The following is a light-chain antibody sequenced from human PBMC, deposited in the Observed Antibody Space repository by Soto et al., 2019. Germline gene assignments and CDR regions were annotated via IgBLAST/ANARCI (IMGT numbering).Light chain of an antibody. CDR1: QSVSID. CDR2: GAS. Sequence: EIVITQSPTTVPVSPGGRFTLSRRASQSVSIDLAWYQQKNGQXPRXXIYGASTRATDIPPSFTVIVSGTECTINLRSLQSEDSEVYYGQQYNKWPQTFGQGTKVDIK. CDR3: QQYNKWPQT. J-gene: IGKJ1*01. V-gene: IGKV3-15*01.